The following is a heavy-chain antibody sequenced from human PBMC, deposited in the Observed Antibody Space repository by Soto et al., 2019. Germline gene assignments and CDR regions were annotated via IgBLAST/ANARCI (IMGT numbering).Heavy chain of an antibody. Sequence: SQTLSLTCAIFGDSVSSKSVAWNWIRQSPSRGLEWLGRTYYRSKWYDDYAVSVKSRITINPDTSKNQFSLQLNSVTPEDTAVYYCARSLSSSSYNWFDPWGQGTLVTVSS. V-gene: IGHV6-1*01. CDR3: ARSLSSSSYNWFDP. CDR2: TYYRSKWYD. D-gene: IGHD6-6*01. CDR1: GDSVSSKSVA. J-gene: IGHJ5*02.